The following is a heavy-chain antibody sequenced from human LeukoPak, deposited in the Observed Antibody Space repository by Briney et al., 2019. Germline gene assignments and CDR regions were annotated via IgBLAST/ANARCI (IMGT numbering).Heavy chain of an antibody. CDR3: ARGGWEIYCSSTSCYPAYNWFDP. Sequence: SETLSLTCAVYGGSFSGYYWSWIRQPPGKGLEWIGEINHSGSTNYNPSLKSRVTISVDTSKNQFSLKLSSVTAADTAVYYCARGGWEIYCSSTSCYPAYNWFDPWGQGTLVTVSS. CDR2: INHSGST. D-gene: IGHD2-2*01. V-gene: IGHV4-34*01. J-gene: IGHJ5*02. CDR1: GGSFSGYY.